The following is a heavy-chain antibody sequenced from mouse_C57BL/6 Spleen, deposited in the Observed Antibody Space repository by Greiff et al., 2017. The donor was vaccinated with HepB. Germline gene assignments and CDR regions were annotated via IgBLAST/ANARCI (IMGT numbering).Heavy chain of an antibody. Sequence: DVQLVESGGGLVKPGGSLKLSCAASGFTFSDYGMHWVRQAPEKGLEWVAYISSGSSTIYYADTVKGRFTISRDNAKNTLFLQMTSLRSEDTAMYYCARPYDGYPWYFDVWGTGTTVTVSS. CDR1: GFTFSDYG. CDR2: ISSGSSTI. CDR3: ARPYDGYPWYFDV. V-gene: IGHV5-17*01. D-gene: IGHD2-3*01. J-gene: IGHJ1*03.